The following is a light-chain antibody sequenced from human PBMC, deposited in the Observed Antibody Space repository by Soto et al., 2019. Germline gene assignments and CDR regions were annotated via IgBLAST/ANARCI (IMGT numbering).Light chain of an antibody. V-gene: IGLV2-14*01. J-gene: IGLJ1*01. Sequence: QSALTQPASVSGSPGQSITISCTGTSSDVGGYDYVSWYQRHPGKAPKVIIYDVNSRPSGVSNRFPGSKSGNTAPLTISGAQAGDEADYYCTSYTRSSTFYVFGTGTKLTVL. CDR2: DVN. CDR3: TSYTRSSTFYV. CDR1: SSDVGGYDY.